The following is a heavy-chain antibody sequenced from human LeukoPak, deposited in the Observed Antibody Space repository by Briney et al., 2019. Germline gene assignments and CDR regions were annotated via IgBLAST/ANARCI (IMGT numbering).Heavy chain of an antibody. Sequence: GASVKVSCKASGYTFTANYMHWVRQAPGQGFGWMGWLNPNSGGTHFAQKFQGRVTMTKDTSISTAYMEVTNLGSDDTAVYYCAREVSDYDRLYFDYWGQGTLVTVSS. D-gene: IGHD5-12*01. CDR2: LNPNSGGT. CDR3: AREVSDYDRLYFDY. V-gene: IGHV1-2*02. J-gene: IGHJ4*02. CDR1: GYTFTANY.